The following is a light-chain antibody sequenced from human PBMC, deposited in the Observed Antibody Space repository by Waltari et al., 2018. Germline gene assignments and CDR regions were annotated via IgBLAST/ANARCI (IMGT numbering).Light chain of an antibody. CDR3: QQSYSSLWT. V-gene: IGKV1-39*01. CDR2: ASS. CDR1: QNISNY. J-gene: IGKJ1*01. Sequence: DILMTQSPSYLSASVGDRVTITCRASQNISNYLNWYQQKPGKAPKLLIYASSTLQSGVPSRFSGSGSGTDFTLTISSLQPDDFATYSCQQSYSSLWTFGQGAKVEIK.